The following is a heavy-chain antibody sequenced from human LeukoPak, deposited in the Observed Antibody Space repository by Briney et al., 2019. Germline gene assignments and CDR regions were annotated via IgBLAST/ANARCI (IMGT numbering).Heavy chain of an antibody. CDR2: ISSNGSST. CDR1: GFTFSSYA. J-gene: IGHJ5*02. CDR3: VRTRPVGIAVAGGTHWFDP. V-gene: IGHV3-64D*06. Sequence: GGSLRLSCSASGFTFSSYAMHWVRQAPGKGLEYVSAISSNGSSTYYADSVKGRFTISRDNSKNTLYLQMSSLRAEDTAVYYCVRTRPVGIAVAGGTHWFDPWGQGTLVTVSS. D-gene: IGHD6-19*01.